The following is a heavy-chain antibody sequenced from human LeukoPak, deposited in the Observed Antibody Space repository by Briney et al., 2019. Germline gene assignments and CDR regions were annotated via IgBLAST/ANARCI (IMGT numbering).Heavy chain of an antibody. CDR2: ISYDGSNK. CDR3: AKDHPRRFDP. CDR1: GFTFSSYA. Sequence: GGSLRLSCAASGFTFSSYAMHWVRQAPGKGLEWVAVISYDGSNKYYADSVKGRFTISRDNSKNTLYLQMNSLRAEDTAVYYCAKDHPRRFDPWGQGTLVTVSS. V-gene: IGHV3-30*04. J-gene: IGHJ5*02.